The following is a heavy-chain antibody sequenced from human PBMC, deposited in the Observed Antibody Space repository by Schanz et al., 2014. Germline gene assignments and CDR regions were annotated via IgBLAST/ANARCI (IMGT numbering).Heavy chain of an antibody. CDR2: MYINSGRT. CDR3: ARDGGRDGYNLAFDV. D-gene: IGHD5-12*01. Sequence: EVQLVESGGGLIQPGGSLRLSCAVSGFTVNTHYMSWVRQAPGKGLEWISSMYINSGRTQYADSVKGRFIISRDSSKNTLFLQMNSLRAEDTAVYFCARDGGRDGYNLAFDVWGQGTLVTVSS. J-gene: IGHJ3*01. CDR1: GFTVNTHY. V-gene: IGHV3-53*01.